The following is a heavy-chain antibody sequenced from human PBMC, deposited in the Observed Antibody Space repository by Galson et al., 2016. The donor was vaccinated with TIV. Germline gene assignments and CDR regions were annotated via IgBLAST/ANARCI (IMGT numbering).Heavy chain of an antibody. V-gene: IGHV3-74*01. CDR2: IKSDGTIT. CDR1: GFTLSSSW. Sequence: SLRLSCAASGFTLSSSWMHRVRQAPGKGLEWVSRIKSDGTITTYADSVKGRFSISRDNAKNTLYLQMNSLRAEDTAVYYCVRLTTPVVWGPGTLVTVSS. CDR3: VRLTTPVV. D-gene: IGHD4-11*01. J-gene: IGHJ4*02.